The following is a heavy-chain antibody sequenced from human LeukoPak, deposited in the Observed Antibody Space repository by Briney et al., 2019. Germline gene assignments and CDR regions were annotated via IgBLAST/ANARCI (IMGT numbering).Heavy chain of an antibody. CDR1: GGSISNYY. CDR2: IYYSGST. J-gene: IGHJ6*02. V-gene: IGHV4-59*08. Sequence: PSETLSLTCTVSGGSISNYYWSWIRQPPGKGLEWIGYIYYSGSTNYNPSLKSRVTISVDTSKNQFSLRLSSVTAADTAIYYCARQPPRAKQGRLDVWGQGTTVTASS. CDR3: ARQPPRAKQGRLDV.